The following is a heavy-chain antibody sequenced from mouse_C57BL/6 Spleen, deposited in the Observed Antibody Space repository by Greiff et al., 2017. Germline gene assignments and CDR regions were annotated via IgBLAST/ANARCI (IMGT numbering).Heavy chain of an antibody. V-gene: IGHV5-6*02. D-gene: IGHD2-1*01. CDR3: ARQNCNPDY. Sequence: EVMLVESGGDLVKPGGSLKLSCAASGFTFSSYGMSWVRQTPDKRLEWVATISSGGSYPYYPDSVKGRFTISRDKAKNNLYLQMSSLKSDDTAMYYCARQNCNPDYWGQGTTLTVSS. J-gene: IGHJ2*01. CDR2: ISSGGSYP. CDR1: GFTFSSYG.